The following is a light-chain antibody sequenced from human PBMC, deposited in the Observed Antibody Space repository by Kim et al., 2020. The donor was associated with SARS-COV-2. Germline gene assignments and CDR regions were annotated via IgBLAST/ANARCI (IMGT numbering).Light chain of an antibody. CDR2: LNSDGSH. CDR1: SGNSSYA. Sequence: GAPVKLTCTRSSGNSSYAIAWHQQQPEKGPRYLMKLNSDGSHSKGDGIPDRFSGSSSGAERYLTISSLQSEDEADYYCQTWGTGISFGGGTKLTVL. CDR3: QTWGTGIS. V-gene: IGLV4-69*01. J-gene: IGLJ3*02.